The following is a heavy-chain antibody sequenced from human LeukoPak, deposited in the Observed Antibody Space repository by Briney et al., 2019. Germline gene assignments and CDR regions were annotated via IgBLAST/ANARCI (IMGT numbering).Heavy chain of an antibody. D-gene: IGHD3-10*01. CDR3: ANHYSESGFDVFDV. CDR2: VQPTGNT. V-gene: IGHV4-61*02. J-gene: IGHJ3*01. Sequence: SQTLSLTCTASYGHNNNGSYYWSWIRQPAGKGLEWVGRVQPTGNTMYNPSLKSRVTISVDPSKNQFSLRLTSVTAADTALYYCANHYSESGFDVFDVWGPGPLVIVSS. CDR1: YGHNNNGSYY.